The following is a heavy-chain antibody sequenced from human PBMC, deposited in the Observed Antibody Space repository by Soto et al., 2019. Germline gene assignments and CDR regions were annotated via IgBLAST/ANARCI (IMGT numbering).Heavy chain of an antibody. Sequence: QVQLVQSGAEEKKPGPSVKVSCTASGYTFTSYAMHWVRQAPGQRLEWMGWVTAGNGNTKYSQKFQGRVTITRDTSASTAYMELSSLRSEGTAVYYCARDILFDYWGQGTLVTVSS. V-gene: IGHV1-3*05. CDR1: GYTFTSYA. D-gene: IGHD2-15*01. CDR3: ARDILFDY. J-gene: IGHJ4*02. CDR2: VTAGNGNT.